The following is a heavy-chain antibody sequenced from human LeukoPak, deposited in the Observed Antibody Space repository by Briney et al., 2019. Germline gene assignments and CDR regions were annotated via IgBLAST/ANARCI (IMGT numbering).Heavy chain of an antibody. CDR1: GFTFDDYA. CDR3: AKDHVGGFGELLFDY. Sequence: GGSLRLSCAASGFTFDDYAMHWVRQAPGKGLEWVSGISWNSGSIGYADSVKGRFTISRDNAKNSLYLQMNSLRAEDTALYYCAKDHVGGFGELLFDYWAREPWSPSPQ. V-gene: IGHV3-9*01. CDR2: ISWNSGSI. J-gene: IGHJ4*02. D-gene: IGHD3-10*01.